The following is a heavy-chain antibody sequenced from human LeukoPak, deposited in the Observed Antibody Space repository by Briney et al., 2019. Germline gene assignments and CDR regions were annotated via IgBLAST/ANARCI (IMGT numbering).Heavy chain of an antibody. D-gene: IGHD2-21*01. Sequence: ASVKVSCRAPGYTFIAYYMHWVRQAPGQGLEWMGRINPNSGGTNYAQKFQGRVTMTRDTSISTAYMELNRLTSDDTAVYYCARGDSFDPWGQGTLVIVSS. CDR3: ARGDSFDP. J-gene: IGHJ5*02. CDR1: GYTFIAYY. CDR2: INPNSGGT. V-gene: IGHV1-2*06.